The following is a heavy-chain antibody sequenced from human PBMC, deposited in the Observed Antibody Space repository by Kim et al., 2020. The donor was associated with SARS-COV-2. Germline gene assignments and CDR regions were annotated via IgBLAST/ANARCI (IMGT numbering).Heavy chain of an antibody. Sequence: GGSLRLSCAASGFTFSRYAMSWVRQAPGKGLEWVSAISGSGGSTYYADSVKGRFTISRDNSKNTLYLQMNSLRAEDTAVYYCAKGDTRDGYNDAFDIWGQGTMVTVSS. CDR2: ISGSGGST. V-gene: IGHV3-23*01. J-gene: IGHJ3*02. CDR3: AKGDTRDGYNDAFDI. CDR1: GFTFSRYA. D-gene: IGHD5-12*01.